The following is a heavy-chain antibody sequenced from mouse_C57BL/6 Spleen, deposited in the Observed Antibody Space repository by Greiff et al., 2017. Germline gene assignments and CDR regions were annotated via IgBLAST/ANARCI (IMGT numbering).Heavy chain of an antibody. CDR2: IDPSDSYT. J-gene: IGHJ4*01. D-gene: IGHD2-1*01. CDR1: GYTFTSYW. CDR3: ARGGNYGYAMDY. Sequence: QVQLQQPGAELVKPGASVKLSCKASGYTFTSYWMQWVKQRPGQGLEWIGEIDPSDSYTNYNQKFKGKATLTVDTSSRTAYMQLSSLTSEDSAVYYCARGGNYGYAMDYWGQGTSVTVSS. V-gene: IGHV1-50*01.